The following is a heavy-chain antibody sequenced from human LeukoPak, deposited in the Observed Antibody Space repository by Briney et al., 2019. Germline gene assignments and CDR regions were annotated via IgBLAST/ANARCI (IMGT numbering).Heavy chain of an antibody. Sequence: PGGSLRLSCAASGLTFRSYWMHWVRQAPGKGLVWVSRIDTDGSTTTYADSVKGRFTISRDSAKDTLYLQMNSLRADDTAVYYCARAYSSGWSRGQGTLANVSS. CDR1: GLTFRSYW. D-gene: IGHD6-19*01. J-gene: IGHJ4*02. V-gene: IGHV3-74*01. CDR2: IDTDGSTT. CDR3: ARAYSSGWS.